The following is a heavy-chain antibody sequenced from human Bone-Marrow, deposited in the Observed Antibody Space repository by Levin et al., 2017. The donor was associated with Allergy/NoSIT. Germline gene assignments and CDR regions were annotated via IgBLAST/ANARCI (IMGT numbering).Heavy chain of an antibody. V-gene: IGHV3-74*01. J-gene: IGHJ6*02. Sequence: RASVKVSCAASGFTFSSYWMHWVRQAPGKGLVWVSRINGDGSTTTYADSVKGRFTISRDNAKNTLYLQMNSLRAEDTAVYYCASSPGTSDGMDDWGQGTTVTVSS. CDR2: INGDGSTT. D-gene: IGHD2-2*01. CDR3: ASSPGTSDGMDD. CDR1: GFTFSSYW.